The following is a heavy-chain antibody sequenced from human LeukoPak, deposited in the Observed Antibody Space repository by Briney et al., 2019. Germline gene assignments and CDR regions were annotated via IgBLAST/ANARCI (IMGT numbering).Heavy chain of an antibody. CDR2: ISVYNGNT. V-gene: IGHV1-18*01. D-gene: IGHD4-17*01. J-gene: IGHJ6*02. Sequence: ASIKVSCKASGYTFTSYGISWVRQAPGQGLEWMGWISVYNGNTNYAQKLQGRVTMTTDTSTSTAYMELRSLRSDDTAVYYCAREGRDGDYYYYGMDVWGQGTTVTVSS. CDR1: GYTFTSYG. CDR3: AREGRDGDYYYYGMDV.